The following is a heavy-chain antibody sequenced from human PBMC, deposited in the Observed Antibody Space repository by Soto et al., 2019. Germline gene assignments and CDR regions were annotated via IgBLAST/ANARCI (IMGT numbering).Heavy chain of an antibody. CDR2: ISSNGGST. D-gene: IGHD6-6*01. CDR1: GFTFSSYA. CDR3: VKLYSSSSGDNDAFDI. J-gene: IGHJ3*02. Sequence: GGSLRLSCSASGFTFSSYAMHWVRQAPGKGLEYVSAISSNGGSTYYADSVKGRFTISRDNSKNTLYLQMSSLRAEDTAVYYCVKLYSSSSGDNDAFDIWGQGTMVTVSS. V-gene: IGHV3-64D*08.